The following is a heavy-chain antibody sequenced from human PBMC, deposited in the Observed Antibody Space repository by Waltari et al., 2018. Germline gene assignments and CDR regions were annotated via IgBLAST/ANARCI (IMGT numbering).Heavy chain of an antibody. CDR1: GFTFSSYS. CDR3: ARGSGGYYGSGSYSFDY. V-gene: IGHV3-21*01. J-gene: IGHJ4*02. CDR2: ISSSSSYI. D-gene: IGHD3-10*01. Sequence: EVQLVESGGGLVKPGGSLRLSCAASGFTFSSYSMNWVRQAPGKGLEWVSSISSSSSYIYYADSVKGRFTISRDNAKNSLYLQMNSLRAEDTAGYYCARGSGGYYGSGSYSFDYWGQGTLVTVSS.